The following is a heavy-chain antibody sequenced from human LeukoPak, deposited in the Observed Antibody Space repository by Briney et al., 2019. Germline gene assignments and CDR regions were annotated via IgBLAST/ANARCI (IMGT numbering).Heavy chain of an antibody. CDR3: ARVPSGYTLGYGYYYYYMDV. J-gene: IGHJ6*03. Sequence: GGSLRLSCAVSGFTFSDYTMTWVRQAPGKGLEWVSYISTSSSTIYYADSVKGRFTISRDNTKNALYLQMNSLRAEDTAVYYCARVPSGYTLGYGYYYYYMDVWGKGTTV. CDR2: ISTSSSTI. CDR1: GFTFSDYT. D-gene: IGHD5-18*01. V-gene: IGHV3-48*04.